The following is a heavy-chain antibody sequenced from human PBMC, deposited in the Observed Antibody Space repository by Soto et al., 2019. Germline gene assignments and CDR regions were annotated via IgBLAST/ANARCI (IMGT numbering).Heavy chain of an antibody. CDR1: GFTFSHYA. V-gene: IGHV3-30*18. CDR3: AKAAGGSSRGPPER. D-gene: IGHD1-26*01. Sequence: QPQLVESGGGVVQPGRSLRLSCVVSGFTFSHYAMHWVRQAPGKGLEGVTSIQFDGSTKYYVASVKGRFTISRDNSKNTLFLQTDSLRVEDTAVYYCAKAAGGSSRGPPERWGQGTLVTVSS. CDR2: IQFDGSTK. J-gene: IGHJ4*02.